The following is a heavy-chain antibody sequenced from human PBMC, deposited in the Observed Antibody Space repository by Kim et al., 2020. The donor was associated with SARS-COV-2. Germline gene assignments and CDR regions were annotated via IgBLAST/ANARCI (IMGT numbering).Heavy chain of an antibody. V-gene: IGHV3-33*01. D-gene: IGHD5-18*01. J-gene: IGHJ4*02. CDR3: AREGGYSYGYNSIDY. CDR1: RFTFSSYG. Sequence: GGSLRLSCAASRFTFSSYGMHWVRQAPGKGLEWVAVIWYDGSNKYYADSVKGRFTISRDNSKNTLYLQMNSLRAEDTAVYYCAREGGYSYGYNSIDYWGQGTLVTVSS. CDR2: IWYDGSNK.